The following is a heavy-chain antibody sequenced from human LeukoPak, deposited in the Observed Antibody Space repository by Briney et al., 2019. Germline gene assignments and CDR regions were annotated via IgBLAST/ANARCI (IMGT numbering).Heavy chain of an antibody. D-gene: IGHD1/OR15-1a*01. Sequence: GGSLRLSCAASGFTFSDYYMSWVRQAPGKGPEWVANINKDESEKYYVDSVKGRFTISRDTAKNSLYLQMNHLRVEDTALYYCARNNDMDVWGQGTTVIVSS. CDR1: GFTFSDYY. V-gene: IGHV3-7*03. CDR3: ARNNDMDV. CDR2: INKDESEK. J-gene: IGHJ6*02.